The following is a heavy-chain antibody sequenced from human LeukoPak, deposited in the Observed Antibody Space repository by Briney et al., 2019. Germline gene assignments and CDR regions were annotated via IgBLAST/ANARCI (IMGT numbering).Heavy chain of an antibody. CDR2: ISYDGSTK. CDR3: ATLQEN. CDR1: GFTFSDYY. V-gene: IGHV3-30-3*01. J-gene: IGHJ4*02. Sequence: GGSLRLSCAASGFTFSDYYMSWIRQAPGKGLEWVAVISYDGSTKYCADSVKGRFTISRDNSKNTLYLQMNSLRVEDTAVYYCATLQENWGQGTLVSVSS.